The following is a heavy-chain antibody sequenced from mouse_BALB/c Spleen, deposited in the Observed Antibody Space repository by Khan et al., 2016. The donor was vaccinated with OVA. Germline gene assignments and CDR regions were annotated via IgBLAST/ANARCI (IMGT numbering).Heavy chain of an antibody. Sequence: EVKLLESGGGLVKPGGSLKLSCAPSGFAFSSYDMSWVRQTPEKRLEWVATISGTGIYTYYPDSVKGRFTISRDNARNPLYLQMSSMRSEDTALYYCARPSYYGNPWFTYWGQGTLVTVSA. J-gene: IGHJ3*01. D-gene: IGHD2-10*01. CDR3: ARPSYYGNPWFTY. CDR2: ISGTGIYT. V-gene: IGHV5-9*02. CDR1: GFAFSSYD.